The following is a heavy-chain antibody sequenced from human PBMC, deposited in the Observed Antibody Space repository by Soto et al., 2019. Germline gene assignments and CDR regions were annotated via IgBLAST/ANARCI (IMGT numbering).Heavy chain of an antibody. CDR1: GGTFITSA. Sequence: QVQLVQSGAEVTKPGSSVKGSCQALGGTFITSAVSWVRQAPGHGLEWVGGIIPSTGSTNHAKKFQGRVTITADQSTSTGYMEMTRLRSDETAAEDCARGGSSSDYWGHGTLVTASS. D-gene: IGHD6-13*01. CDR3: ARGGSSSDY. V-gene: IGHV1-69*12. CDR2: IIPSTGST. J-gene: IGHJ4*01.